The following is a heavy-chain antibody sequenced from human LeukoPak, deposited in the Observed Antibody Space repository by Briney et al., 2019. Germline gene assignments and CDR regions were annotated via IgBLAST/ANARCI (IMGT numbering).Heavy chain of an antibody. Sequence: GALRLSCAASGFTFRRYWMSRVRQAPGKGLEWLANIKEDGSEKYYVDSVKGRFTISRDNAKNSLYLQMNSLRAEDTAVYYCARDDIAIYDYWRQGTLVTVSS. CDR2: IKEDGSEK. J-gene: IGHJ4*02. CDR1: GFTFRRYW. V-gene: IGHV3-7*01. D-gene: IGHD2-15*01. CDR3: ARDDIAIYDY.